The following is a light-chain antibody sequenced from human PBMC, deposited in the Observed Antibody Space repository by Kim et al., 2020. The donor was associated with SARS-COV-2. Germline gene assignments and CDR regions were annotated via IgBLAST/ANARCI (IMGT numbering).Light chain of an antibody. CDR1: QNISGW. Sequence: SASVGDRVPLSCQASQNISGWLAWYQQESGKAPKLLIYKTSFLENGVPSMFGDSGSGTEFTLTVSGLQPDEFATYCCQHYSTYLYPLGQ. CDR3: QHYSTYLYP. CDR2: KTS. J-gene: IGKJ2*01. V-gene: IGKV1-5*03.